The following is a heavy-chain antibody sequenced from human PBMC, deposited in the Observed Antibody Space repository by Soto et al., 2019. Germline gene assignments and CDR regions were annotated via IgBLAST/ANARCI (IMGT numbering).Heavy chain of an antibody. CDR1: GFAFNTHA. V-gene: IGHV3-23*01. J-gene: IGHJ4*02. CDR2: ITNTGTTT. Sequence: EVQLLESGGALVQPGGSLRLSCAASGFAFNTHALSWVRQAPGKGLKWVSSITNTGTTTYYADSVKGRFTISRDNSNNTLYLQMNSLRAEDTAVYYCAKGFDSGDTISIDYWGQGTLVTVSS. D-gene: IGHD4-17*01. CDR3: AKGFDSGDTISIDY.